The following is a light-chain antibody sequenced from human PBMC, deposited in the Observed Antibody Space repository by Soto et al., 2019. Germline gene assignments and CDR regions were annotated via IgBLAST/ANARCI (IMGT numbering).Light chain of an antibody. Sequence: QSVLTQPPSVSGAPGQRVTISCTGSSSNIGAGYDVHWYQQLPGTAPKLLIYGNSNRPSGVPDRFSGSKSGTSASLAITGLQVEDEADYYCQSYDSSLSGRVFGTGTKVTVL. CDR2: GNS. CDR3: QSYDSSLSGRV. J-gene: IGLJ1*01. CDR1: SSNIGAGYD. V-gene: IGLV1-40*01.